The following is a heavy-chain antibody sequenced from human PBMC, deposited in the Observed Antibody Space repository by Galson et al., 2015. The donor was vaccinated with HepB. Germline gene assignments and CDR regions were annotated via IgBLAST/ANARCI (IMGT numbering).Heavy chain of an antibody. V-gene: IGHV3-11*04. CDR3: ARAKKGPYCSSTSCYPGAAFDI. J-gene: IGHJ3*02. Sequence: SLRLSCAASGFTFNDYYMSWIRQAPGKGLEWVSYISSSGSTIYYADSVKGRFTISRDNAKNSLYLQMNSLRAEDTAVYYCARAKKGPYCSSTSCYPGAAFDIWGQGTMVTASS. CDR2: ISSSGSTI. D-gene: IGHD2-2*01. CDR1: GFTFNDYY.